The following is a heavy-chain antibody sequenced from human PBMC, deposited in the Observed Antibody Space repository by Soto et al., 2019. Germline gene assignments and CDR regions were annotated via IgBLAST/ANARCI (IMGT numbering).Heavy chain of an antibody. CDR2: IYHSGST. CDR1: SGSISSSNG. D-gene: IGHD6-13*01. Sequence: SETLSLTCAVSSGSISSSNGWSWVRQPPGKGLEWIGEIYHSGSTNYNPSLKSRVTISVDKSKNQFSLKLSSVTAADTAVYYCARNIAAAGLNWFDPWGQGTLVTVSS. V-gene: IGHV4-4*02. J-gene: IGHJ5*02. CDR3: ARNIAAAGLNWFDP.